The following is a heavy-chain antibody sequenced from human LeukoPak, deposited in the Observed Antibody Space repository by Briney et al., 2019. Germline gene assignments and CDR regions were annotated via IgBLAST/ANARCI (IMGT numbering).Heavy chain of an antibody. CDR2: ISYDGSNK. D-gene: IGHD5-24*01. CDR3: AKGPLSELAVDY. CDR1: GFTFSSYG. V-gene: IGHV3-30*18. J-gene: IGHJ4*02. Sequence: GGSLRLSCAASGFTFSSYGMHWVRQAPGKGLEWVAVISYDGSNKYYADSVKGRFTISRDNSMNTLCLQMNSLRAEDTAVYYCAKGPLSELAVDYWGQGTLVTVSS.